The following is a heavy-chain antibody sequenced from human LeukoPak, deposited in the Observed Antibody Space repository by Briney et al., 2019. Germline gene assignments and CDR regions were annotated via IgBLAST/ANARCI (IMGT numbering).Heavy chain of an antibody. CDR2: INPAGTGT. CDR1: GFTFSSYW. J-gene: IGHJ4*02. D-gene: IGHD3-22*01. V-gene: IGHV3-74*01. Sequence: GGSLRLSCAASGFTFSSYWMHWVRQVPGQGPEWVSRINPAGTGTLYADSVKGRFTISRDNARNTVFLEMSSVRDEDTAMYYCVAMILGDGDYWGQGTLVTVSS. CDR3: VAMILGDGDY.